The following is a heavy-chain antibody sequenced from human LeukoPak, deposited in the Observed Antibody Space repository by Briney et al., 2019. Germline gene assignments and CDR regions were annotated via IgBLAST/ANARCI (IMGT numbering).Heavy chain of an antibody. Sequence: ASAKVSCKASGYPFIAHFLNWVRQAPGQGLEWMGNIDTTTGNPRYAQDFTGRFVFSLDTSVSTAYLQITSLKADDTAAYYCVRGTPTPGMDYWGQGTQVTVSS. D-gene: IGHD3-10*01. J-gene: IGHJ4*02. V-gene: IGHV7-4-1*02. CDR2: IDTTTGNP. CDR3: VRGTPTPGMDY. CDR1: GYPFIAHF.